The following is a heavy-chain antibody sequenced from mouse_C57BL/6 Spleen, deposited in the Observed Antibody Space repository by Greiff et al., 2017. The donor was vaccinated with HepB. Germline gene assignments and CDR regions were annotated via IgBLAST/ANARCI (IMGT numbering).Heavy chain of an antibody. CDR3: AKCYEYDGFAY. CDR1: GFSLTSYG. J-gene: IGHJ3*01. D-gene: IGHD2-4*01. Sequence: VHLVESGPGLVAPSQSLSITCTVSGFSLTSYGVDWVRQPPGTGLEWLGGIWGGGSTNYNSALMSSLKISKDNSKSQVFLKMNSLQSYDTARYYCAKCYEYDGFAYWGQGTLVTVS. CDR2: IWGGGST. V-gene: IGHV2-9*01.